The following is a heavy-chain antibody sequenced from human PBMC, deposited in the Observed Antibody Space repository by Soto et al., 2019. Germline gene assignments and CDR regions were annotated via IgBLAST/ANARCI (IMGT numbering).Heavy chain of an antibody. CDR1: GYSCPIFC. D-gene: IGHD6-19*01. CDR3: ARDQNIAVARIDS. Sequence: HGESLKISCKGSGYSCPIFCINWVRQMPGKGLEWMGRVDPSDSYTDYSTSFQGHVTISADESISTAYLQWSSLKASDTAIYYCARDQNIAVARIDSWGQGTLVTVSS. J-gene: IGHJ4*02. CDR2: VDPSDSYT. V-gene: IGHV5-10-1*01.